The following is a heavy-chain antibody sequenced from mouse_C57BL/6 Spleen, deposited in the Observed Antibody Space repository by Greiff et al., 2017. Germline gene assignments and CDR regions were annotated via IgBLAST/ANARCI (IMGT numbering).Heavy chain of an antibody. J-gene: IGHJ4*01. CDR3: ANYYGSSDGGYYAMDY. CDR2: IYPRDGST. V-gene: IGHV1-85*01. Sequence: VQLQQSGPELVKPGASVKLSCKASGYTFTSYDINWVKQRPGQGLEWIGWIYPRDGSTKYNEKFKGKATLTVDTSSSTAYMELHSLTSEDSAVYFCANYYGSSDGGYYAMDYWGQGTSVTVSS. D-gene: IGHD1-1*01. CDR1: GYTFTSYD.